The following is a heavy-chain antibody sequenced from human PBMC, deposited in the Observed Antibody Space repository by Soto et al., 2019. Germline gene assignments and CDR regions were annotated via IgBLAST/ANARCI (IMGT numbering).Heavy chain of an antibody. CDR3: ARVPAREEIDDFWSGYPPDPSIDY. V-gene: IGHV3-74*01. CDR2: INSDGSST. J-gene: IGHJ4*02. CDR1: GFTFSSYW. Sequence: PGGSLTLSCAASGFTFSSYWMHWVRQAPGKGLVWVSRINSDGSSTSYADSVKGRFTISRDNAKNTLYLQMNSLRAEDTAVYYCARVPAREEIDDFWSGYPPDPSIDYWGQGTLVTVSS. D-gene: IGHD3-3*01.